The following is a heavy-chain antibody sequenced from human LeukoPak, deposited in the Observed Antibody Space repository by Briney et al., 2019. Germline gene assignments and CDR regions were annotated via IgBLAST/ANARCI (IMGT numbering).Heavy chain of an antibody. J-gene: IGHJ4*02. CDR3: AREEGDLRGYYFDY. CDR1: GGTFGSYA. CDR2: IIPILGIA. V-gene: IGHV1-69*04. Sequence: ASVKVSCKASGGTFGSYAISWVRQAPGQGLEWMGRIIPILGIADYAQKFQGRVTITADKSTSTAYMELSSLRSEDTAVYYCAREEGDLRGYYFDYWGQGTLVTVSS. D-gene: IGHD2-21*02.